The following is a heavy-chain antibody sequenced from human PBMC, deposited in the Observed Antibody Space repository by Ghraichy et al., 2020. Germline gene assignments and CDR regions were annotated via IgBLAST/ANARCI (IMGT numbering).Heavy chain of an antibody. V-gene: IGHV3-30*04. CDR1: GFTFSSYA. J-gene: IGHJ4*02. CDR3: ARDPLASYYFDY. CDR2: ISYDGSNK. D-gene: IGHD1-1*01. Sequence: GESLRLSCAASGFTFSSYAMHWVRQAPGKGLEWVAVISYDGSNKYYADSVKGRFTISRDNSKNTLYLQMNSLRAEDTAVYYCARDPLASYYFDYWGQGTLVTVSS.